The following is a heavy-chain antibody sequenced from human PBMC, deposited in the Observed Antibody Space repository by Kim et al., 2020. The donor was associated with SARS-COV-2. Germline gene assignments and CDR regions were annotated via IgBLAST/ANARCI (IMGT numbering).Heavy chain of an antibody. J-gene: IGHJ4*02. Sequence: STNSTPSLKSRVTISVATSRNRFSLKLSSVTAADTAVYYCARGPRGFDYWGQGTLVTVSS. CDR3: ARGPRGFDY. V-gene: IGHV4-34*01. CDR2: ST.